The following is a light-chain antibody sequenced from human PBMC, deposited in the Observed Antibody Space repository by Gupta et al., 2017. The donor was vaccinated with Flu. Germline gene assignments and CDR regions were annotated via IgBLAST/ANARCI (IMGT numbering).Light chain of an antibody. CDR2: LVS. V-gene: IGKV2-30*01. CDR3: MQGSQSPRT. CDR1: QSLVYSDGNTY. J-gene: IGKJ1*01. Sequence: DVVMTQSPLSLPVTLGQPASISCRSSQSLVYSDGNTYLHWFQQRPGQSPKRLIYLVSHRESGVPDRFSGSGSGTDFTLKISRVEAEDVGIDYCMQGSQSPRTFGQGTKVEIK.